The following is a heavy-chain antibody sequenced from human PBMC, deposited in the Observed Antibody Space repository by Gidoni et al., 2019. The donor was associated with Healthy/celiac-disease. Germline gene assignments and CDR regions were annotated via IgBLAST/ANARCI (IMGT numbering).Heavy chain of an antibody. J-gene: IGHJ2*01. CDR2: ISSSSSYI. D-gene: IGHD4-17*01. CDR3: ARNLYYGDYPEDWYFDL. Sequence: EVQLVESGGGLVKPGGSLRLSCAASGFTFSSYSMNWVRQAPGKGLEWVSSISSSSSYIYYADSVKGRFTISRDNAKNSLYLQMNSLRAEDTAVYYCARNLYYGDYPEDWYFDLWGRGTLVTVSS. V-gene: IGHV3-21*01. CDR1: GFTFSSYS.